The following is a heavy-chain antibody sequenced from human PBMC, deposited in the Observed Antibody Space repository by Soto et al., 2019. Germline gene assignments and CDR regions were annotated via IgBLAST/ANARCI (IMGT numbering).Heavy chain of an antibody. V-gene: IGHV1-8*01. D-gene: IGHD2-8*01. CDR2: MNPNSGNT. Sequence: QVQLVQSGAEVKKPGASVKVSCKASGYTFTSYDINWVRQATGQGLEWMGWMNPNSGNTGYAQKFQGRVTMTKTTSISTAYMELSSLGSEDTAVYYCARVKGTIVPGGLDVWGQGTTVTVSS. CDR3: ARVKGTIVPGGLDV. J-gene: IGHJ6*02. CDR1: GYTFTSYD.